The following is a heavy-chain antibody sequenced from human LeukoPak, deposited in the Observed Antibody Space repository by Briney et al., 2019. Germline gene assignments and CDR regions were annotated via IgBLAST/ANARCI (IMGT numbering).Heavy chain of an antibody. Sequence: SETLSLTCTVSGYSVSSGFYWGWIRQPPGRGLEWIGSISHSGNTYYNPSLKSRISISLGPSKNQFSLRLNSVTAADTAVYYCARVAKQLVLYWGQGTLVTVSS. CDR2: ISHSGNT. V-gene: IGHV4-38-2*02. J-gene: IGHJ4*02. D-gene: IGHD6-13*01. CDR1: GYSVSSGFY. CDR3: ARVAKQLVLY.